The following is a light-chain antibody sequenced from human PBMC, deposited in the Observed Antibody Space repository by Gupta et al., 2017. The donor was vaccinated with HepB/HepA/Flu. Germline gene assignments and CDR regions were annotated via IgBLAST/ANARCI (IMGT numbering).Light chain of an antibody. Sequence: IVMTHSPATLSVSPGERATISCRARQSVSSNLAWYQQKPGQAPRLLIYGASTRATGIPARFSGSGSGTEFTLTISSLQSEDFAVYYCQQYNNWPPYTFGQGTKLEIK. J-gene: IGKJ2*01. CDR1: QSVSSN. CDR2: GAS. CDR3: QQYNNWPPYT. V-gene: IGKV3-15*01.